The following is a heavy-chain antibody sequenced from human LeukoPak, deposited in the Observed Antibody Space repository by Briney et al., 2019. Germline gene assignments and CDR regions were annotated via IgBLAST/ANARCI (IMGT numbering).Heavy chain of an antibody. V-gene: IGHV1-46*01. J-gene: IGHJ5*02. CDR2: INPSGGST. CDR1: GYTFTSYY. CDR3: ARVGIDGSYLSYNWFDP. Sequence: ASVKVSCKASGYTFTSYYMHWVRQAPGQGLEWMGIINPSGGSTSYAQKFQGRVTMTRDTSTSTVYMELSSLRSEDTAVYYCARVGIDGSYLSYNWFDPWGQGTLVTVSS. D-gene: IGHD1-26*01.